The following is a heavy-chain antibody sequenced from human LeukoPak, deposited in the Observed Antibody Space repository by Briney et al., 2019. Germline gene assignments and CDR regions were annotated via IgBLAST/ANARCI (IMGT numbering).Heavy chain of an antibody. D-gene: IGHD2/OR15-2a*01. V-gene: IGHV3-33*01. CDR1: GFTFSSYG. J-gene: IGHJ4*02. CDR2: IWYNGSNK. CDR3: AREGPRGNSQFDY. Sequence: GGSLRLSCAASGFTFSSYGMHWVRQAPGKGLEWVALIWYNGSNKYYADSVKGRLTISRDNSKNTLYLQMNSLRAEDTAVYYCAREGPRGNSQFDYWGQGTLVTVSS.